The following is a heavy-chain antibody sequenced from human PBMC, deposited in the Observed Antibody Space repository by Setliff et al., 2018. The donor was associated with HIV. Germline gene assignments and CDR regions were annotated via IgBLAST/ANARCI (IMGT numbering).Heavy chain of an antibody. V-gene: IGHV1-46*01. J-gene: IGHJ3*02. CDR1: GYIFSTHY. CDR3: ARGGYSGEFLDAFDI. CDR2: INCASGRT. Sequence: ASVKVSCKASGYIFSTHYIHWVRQAPGQGLEWMGIINCASGRTVYTEKIKGKLAMARDMSRTTVYMELTSLRTEDTAVYYCARGGYSGEFLDAFDIWGQGTLVTVSS. D-gene: IGHD5-12*01.